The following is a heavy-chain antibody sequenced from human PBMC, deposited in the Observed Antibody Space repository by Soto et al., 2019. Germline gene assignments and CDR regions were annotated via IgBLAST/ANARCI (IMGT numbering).Heavy chain of an antibody. J-gene: IGHJ6*03. D-gene: IGHD2-2*01. CDR3: AKAAKDIVVVPAAMLEFYYYMDV. V-gene: IGHV3-30*18. CDR2: ISYDGSNK. CDR1: GFTFSSYG. Sequence: GGSLRLSCAASGFTFSSYGMHWVRQAPGKXXXXXXXISYDGSNKYYADSVKGRFTISRDNSKNTLYLQMNSLRAEDTAVYYCAKAAKDIVVVPAAMLEFYYYMDVWGKGTTVTVSS.